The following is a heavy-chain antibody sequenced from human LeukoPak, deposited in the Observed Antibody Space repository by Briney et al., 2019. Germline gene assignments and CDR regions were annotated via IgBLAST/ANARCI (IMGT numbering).Heavy chain of an antibody. J-gene: IGHJ6*03. CDR2: IYTSGIA. CDR3: ARGVSSVDRTGYYYYYYMDV. CDR1: GGSITSGSYY. V-gene: IGHV4-61*02. D-gene: IGHD1/OR15-1a*01. Sequence: PSQTLSLTCTVSGGSITSGSYYWSWIRQPAGKGLEWIGRIYTSGIANYNPSLKSRVTISVDTSKNQFSLKLSSVTAADTAVYYCARGVSSVDRTGYYYYYYMDVWGKGTTVTVSS.